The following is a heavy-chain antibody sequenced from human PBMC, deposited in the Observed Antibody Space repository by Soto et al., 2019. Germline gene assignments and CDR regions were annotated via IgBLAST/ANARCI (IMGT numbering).Heavy chain of an antibody. Sequence: GGSLRLSCAASGFTFSSYVMSWVRQAPGKGLEWVSSISSSGGNTYYADTVKGRFTISRDNSKNTLYLQMNSLRAEYTVVYFCAKVDSSGRIYDYWGRGTLVTVSS. D-gene: IGHD3-22*01. CDR2: ISSSGGNT. CDR3: AKVDSSGRIYDY. J-gene: IGHJ4*02. V-gene: IGHV3-23*01. CDR1: GFTFSSYV.